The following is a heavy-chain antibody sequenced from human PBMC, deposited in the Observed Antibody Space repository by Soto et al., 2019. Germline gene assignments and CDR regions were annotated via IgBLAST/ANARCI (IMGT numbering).Heavy chain of an antibody. D-gene: IGHD6-13*01. Sequence: QVQLVQSGAEVKKPGASMKVSCKASGYTFTGYYMHWVRQAPGQGLEWMGWINPNSGGTNYAQKFQGRVTMTRDTSISTAYMELSRLRSDDTAVYYCASPKAGPDHYYYYGMDVWGQGTTVTVSS. V-gene: IGHV1-2*02. CDR2: INPNSGGT. CDR1: GYTFTGYY. J-gene: IGHJ6*02. CDR3: ASPKAGPDHYYYYGMDV.